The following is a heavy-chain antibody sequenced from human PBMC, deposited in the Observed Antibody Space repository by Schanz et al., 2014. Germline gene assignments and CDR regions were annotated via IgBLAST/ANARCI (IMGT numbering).Heavy chain of an antibody. D-gene: IGHD6-13*01. J-gene: IGHJ6*02. Sequence: QVQLVESGGGVVQPGRSLRLSCATSGFTFSSYGMHWVRQAPGKGLEWVAVIWFDGNNKYYADSVKGRFTISRDNSKNTLYLQMNSLRAEDTAVYYCARDRQQLVGRIGYYYGMDVWGQGTLVTVSS. V-gene: IGHV3-33*01. CDR1: GFTFSSYG. CDR3: ARDRQQLVGRIGYYYGMDV. CDR2: IWFDGNNK.